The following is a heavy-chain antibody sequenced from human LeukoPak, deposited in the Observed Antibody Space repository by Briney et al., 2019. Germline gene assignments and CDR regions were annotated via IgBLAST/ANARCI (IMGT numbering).Heavy chain of an antibody. CDR2: MKQDGSEK. CDR1: GFSFNASW. D-gene: IGHD5-18*01. Sequence: GGSLRLSCVGSGFSFNASWINWVRLAPGKGLEWVANMKQDGSEKYYLDSVKGRFTISRDNAKNSIYLQMNRLRVEGTAVYYCARPRGYGTPHDAFDIWGQGTMVTVSS. V-gene: IGHV3-7*01. CDR3: ARPRGYGTPHDAFDI. J-gene: IGHJ3*02.